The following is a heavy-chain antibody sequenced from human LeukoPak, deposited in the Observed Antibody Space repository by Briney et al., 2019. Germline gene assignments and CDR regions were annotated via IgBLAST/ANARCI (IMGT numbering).Heavy chain of an antibody. CDR1: GGSFSGYY. CDR2: INHSGST. J-gene: IGHJ3*02. Sequence: SETLSLTCAVYGGSFSGYYWSWIRQPPGKGLEWIGEINHSGSTNYNPSLKSRVTISVDTSKKQFSLKLSSVTAADTAVYYCARGYPQIVVVMADAFDISGQGTMVTVSS. D-gene: IGHD3-22*01. V-gene: IGHV4-34*01. CDR3: ARGYPQIVVVMADAFDI.